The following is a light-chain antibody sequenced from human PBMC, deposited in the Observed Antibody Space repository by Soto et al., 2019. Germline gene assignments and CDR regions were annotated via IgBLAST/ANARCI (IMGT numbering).Light chain of an antibody. J-gene: IGKJ5*01. V-gene: IGKV3-20*01. CDR3: QQYGTTRIT. CDR1: QSVSSSY. Sequence: EIVLKQSPGTLSLYKGERATLSCRASQSVSSSYLAWYQQKPGQAPRLLIYGASSRATGIPDRFSGSGSETDFTLTISRLEPEDFAVYYCQQYGTTRITFGQGTLLE. CDR2: GAS.